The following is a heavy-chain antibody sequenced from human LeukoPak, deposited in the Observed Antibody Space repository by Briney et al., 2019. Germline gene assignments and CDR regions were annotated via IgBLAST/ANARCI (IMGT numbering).Heavy chain of an antibody. CDR1: GGSISSGSYY. V-gene: IGHV4-61*02. Sequence: SETLSLTCTVSGGSISSGSYYWRWIRQPAGKGLEWIGRIYTSGSTNYNPSLKSRVTISVDTSKNQFSLKLSSVTAADTAVYYCARASLRYLALFDYWGQGTLVTVSS. CDR3: ARASLRYLALFDY. D-gene: IGHD3-9*01. CDR2: IYTSGST. J-gene: IGHJ4*02.